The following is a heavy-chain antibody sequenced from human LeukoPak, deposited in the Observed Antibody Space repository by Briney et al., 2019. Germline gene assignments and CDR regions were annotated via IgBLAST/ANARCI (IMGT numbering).Heavy chain of an antibody. CDR3: ARQGSGSYYNLVDY. Sequence: SETLSLTCTVSGGSISSYYWSWIRQPPGKGLEWIGYIYTSGSTNYNPSLKSRVTISVDTSKNQFSLKLSSVTAADTAVYYCARQGSGSYYNLVDYWGQGTLVTVSS. D-gene: IGHD1-26*01. V-gene: IGHV4-4*09. CDR2: IYTSGST. J-gene: IGHJ4*02. CDR1: GGSISSYY.